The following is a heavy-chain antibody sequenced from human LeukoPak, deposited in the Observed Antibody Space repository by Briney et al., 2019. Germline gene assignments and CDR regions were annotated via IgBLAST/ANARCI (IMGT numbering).Heavy chain of an antibody. CDR1: GFTFDDYA. D-gene: IGHD2-15*01. J-gene: IGHJ4*02. Sequence: GGSLRLSCAASGFTFDDYAMHWVRQAPGKGLEWVSGISWNSGSIGYADSVKGRFTISGDNAKNSLYLQMNSLRAEDTALYYCARGTGDYWGQGTLVTVSS. CDR2: ISWNSGSI. V-gene: IGHV3-9*01. CDR3: ARGTGDY.